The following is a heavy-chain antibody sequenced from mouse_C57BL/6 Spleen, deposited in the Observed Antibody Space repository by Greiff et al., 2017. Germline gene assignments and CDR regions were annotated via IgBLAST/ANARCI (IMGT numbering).Heavy chain of an antibody. CDR1: GYTFTSYW. CDR2: IYPGSGST. Sequence: QVQLQQSGAELVKPGASVKMSCKASGYTFTSYWITWVKQRPGQGLEWIGDIYPGSGSTNYNEKFKSKATLTVDTSSSTAYMQLSSLTSEDSAVYYCAIYYGSRDYYAMDYWGQGTSVTVSS. J-gene: IGHJ4*01. D-gene: IGHD1-1*01. V-gene: IGHV1-55*01. CDR3: AIYYGSRDYYAMDY.